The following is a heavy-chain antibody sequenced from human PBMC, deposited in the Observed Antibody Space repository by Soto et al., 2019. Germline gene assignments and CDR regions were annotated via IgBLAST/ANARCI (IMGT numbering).Heavy chain of an antibody. CDR3: ARDRLMATAGTARHYFGLDV. J-gene: IGHJ6*02. D-gene: IGHD5-18*01. Sequence: SETLSLTCTASAGSIRSGGYYWSWVRQSPRRGLEWIGNIYYSGSTYYNPSLKSRLTISVDTSKNQFSLNLSAVTAADTAVYYCARDRLMATAGTARHYFGLDVWGQGTTVTAP. CDR2: IYYSGST. CDR1: AGSIRSGGYY. V-gene: IGHV4-31*03.